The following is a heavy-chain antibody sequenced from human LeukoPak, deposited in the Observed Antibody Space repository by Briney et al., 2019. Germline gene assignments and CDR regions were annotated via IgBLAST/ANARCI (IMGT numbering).Heavy chain of an antibody. D-gene: IGHD3-3*01. J-gene: IGHJ6*02. V-gene: IGHV1-8*01. CDR1: GYTFTSYD. CDR3: ARGHNYDFWSGYFDYYYGMDV. Sequence: ASVKVSCKASGYTFTSYDINWVRQATGQGLEWMGWMNPNSGNTGYAQKFQGRVTMTRNTSISTAYMELSSLRSEDTAVYYCARGHNYDFWSGYFDYYYGMDVWGQGTTVTASS. CDR2: MNPNSGNT.